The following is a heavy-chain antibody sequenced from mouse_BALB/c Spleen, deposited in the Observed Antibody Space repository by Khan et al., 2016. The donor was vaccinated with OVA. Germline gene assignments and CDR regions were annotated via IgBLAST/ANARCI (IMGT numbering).Heavy chain of an antibody. CDR1: GYSITSGYY. CDR2: KVYDGTN. J-gene: IGHJ3*01. CDR3: ARGGRLFTH. Sequence: EVELVESGPGLVKPSQSLSLTCSVTGYSITSGYYWNWLRQFPGNKLEWMGYKVYDGTNNYNPFLKNRISITRDTSKNQFFLQLNSVTTEETATTYLARGGRLFTHWGQGTLVTVSA. V-gene: IGHV3-6*02. D-gene: IGHD1-1*01.